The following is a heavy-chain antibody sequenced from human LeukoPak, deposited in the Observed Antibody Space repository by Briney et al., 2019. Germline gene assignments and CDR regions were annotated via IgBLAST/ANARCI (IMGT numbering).Heavy chain of an antibody. CDR1: GFTFSTYS. D-gene: IGHD2-15*01. Sequence: GGSLRLSCAASGFTFSTYSMNWVRQAPGKGLEWVSSITSSSTSIYFADSVKGRFTISRDNAKNSLYLQMNSLRAEDTAVYYCARDQGYCSGGSCYGGDAFDIWGQGTMVTVSS. J-gene: IGHJ3*02. CDR3: ARDQGYCSGGSCYGGDAFDI. CDR2: ITSSSTSI. V-gene: IGHV3-21*01.